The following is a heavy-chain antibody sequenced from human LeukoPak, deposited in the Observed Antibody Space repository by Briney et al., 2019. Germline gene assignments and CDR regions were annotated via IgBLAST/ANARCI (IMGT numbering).Heavy chain of an antibody. CDR3: AKATYRGSTMATLGCFDY. J-gene: IGHJ4*02. CDR2: ISSSGSGGNT. Sequence: GGSLRLSCAASGFTFSDYYMSWIRQAPGKGLEWVSYISSSGSGGNTYHADSVKGRFTISRDNSKNTLYLQMNSLRAEDTAVYNCAKATYRGSTMATLGCFDYLGQGTLVTVSS. CDR1: GFTFSDYY. D-gene: IGHD3-10*01. V-gene: IGHV3-11*01.